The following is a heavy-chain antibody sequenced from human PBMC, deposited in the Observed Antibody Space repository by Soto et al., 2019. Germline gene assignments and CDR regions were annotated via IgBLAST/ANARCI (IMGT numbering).Heavy chain of an antibody. Sequence: SLRLSCEVSGFTFSDHYMDWVRQAPGKGLEWVGRSRNKANSFSTAYAPSVKGRFTISRDDSKSSLYLQMNSLKTDDTAVYYCTRIAYNYGPGDYWGQGPLVTVAS. J-gene: IGHJ4*02. CDR1: GFTFSDHY. CDR2: SRNKANSFST. V-gene: IGHV3-72*01. CDR3: TRIAYNYGPGDY. D-gene: IGHD2-21*01.